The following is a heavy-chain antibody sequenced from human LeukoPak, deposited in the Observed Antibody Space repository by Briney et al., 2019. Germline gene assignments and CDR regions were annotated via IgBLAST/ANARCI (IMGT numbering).Heavy chain of an antibody. CDR3: AKGRGILTGYGTMYYFDY. D-gene: IGHD3-9*01. V-gene: IGHV3-23*01. J-gene: IGHJ4*02. CDR1: GFTLSNYA. Sequence: GGSLRLSCAASGFTLSNYAMSWVRQAPGKGLQWVSGISSSGGSTYQVDSVKGRFTISRDISKNTLYLQMNSLRVEDTAIYYCAKGRGILTGYGTMYYFDYWGQGTLVTVSS. CDR2: ISSSGGST.